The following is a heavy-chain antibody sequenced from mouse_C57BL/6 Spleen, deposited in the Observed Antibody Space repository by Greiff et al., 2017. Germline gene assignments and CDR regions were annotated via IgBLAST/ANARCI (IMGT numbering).Heavy chain of an antibody. Sequence: EVQLQESGPGLVKPSQSLSLTCSVTGYSITSGYYWNWIRQFPGNKLEWMGYISYDGSNNYNPSLKNRISITRDTTKNQFFLKLNSGNTEDTATYYCASHYGNYPFDYWGQGTTLTVSS. D-gene: IGHD2-1*01. CDR2: ISYDGSN. J-gene: IGHJ2*01. CDR1: GYSITSGYY. V-gene: IGHV3-6*01. CDR3: ASHYGNYPFDY.